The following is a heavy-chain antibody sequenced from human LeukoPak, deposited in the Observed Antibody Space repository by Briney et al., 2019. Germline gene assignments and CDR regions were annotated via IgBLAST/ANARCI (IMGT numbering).Heavy chain of an antibody. CDR2: IKQDGSEK. V-gene: IGHV3-7*01. J-gene: IGHJ6*02. Sequence: GGSLRLSCAASGFTFSSYWMSWVRQAPGKGLEWVANIKQDGSEKYYVDSVKGRFTISRDNAKNSLYLQMNSLRAEDTAVYYCARDAESYYYDSSGYGYYYYGMDVWGQGTTVTVSS. CDR3: ARDAESYYYDSSGYGYYYYGMDV. CDR1: GFTFSSYW. D-gene: IGHD3-22*01.